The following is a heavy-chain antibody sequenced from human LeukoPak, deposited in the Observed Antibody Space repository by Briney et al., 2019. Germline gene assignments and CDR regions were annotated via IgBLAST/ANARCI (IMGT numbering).Heavy chain of an antibody. Sequence: PGGSLRLSCAASGFSFSDYYMSWIRQAPGKGLEWVSYISSSGDTMFYSDSVKGRFTISSDNGKKSLFLEINSLRAEDAAIYYCARVMGNYASDYWGQGALVTVSS. V-gene: IGHV3-11*04. D-gene: IGHD1-7*01. CDR1: GFSFSDYY. CDR3: ARVMGNYASDY. J-gene: IGHJ4*02. CDR2: ISSSGDTM.